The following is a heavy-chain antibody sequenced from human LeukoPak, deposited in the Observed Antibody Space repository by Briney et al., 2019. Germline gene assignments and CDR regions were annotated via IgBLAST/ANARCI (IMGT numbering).Heavy chain of an antibody. V-gene: IGHV4-39*01. CDR3: THSGSYYGDWFDP. J-gene: IGHJ5*02. CDR1: GGSISSSTYY. D-gene: IGHD1-26*01. Sequence: SETLSLTCTVSGGSISSSTYYWGWIRQPPGKGLEWIGSIYYSGSAYYNPSLKSRVTISVDTSKNQFSLKLSSVTDADTAVYYCTHSGSYYGDWFDPWGQGILVTVSS. CDR2: IYYSGSA.